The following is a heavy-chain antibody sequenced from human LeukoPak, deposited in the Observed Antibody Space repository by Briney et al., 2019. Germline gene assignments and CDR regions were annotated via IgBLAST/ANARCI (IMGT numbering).Heavy chain of an antibody. CDR1: GFHLDDYA. CDR2: ISWNSGSI. Sequence: SLRLSCAASGFHLDDYAMHRVRQAPRKGLEGVSGISWNSGSIGYADSVKGRFTISRDNAKNSLYLQMNSLRAEDTAVYYCARGWLVPSPLDYWGQGTLVTVSS. CDR3: ARGWLVPSPLDY. D-gene: IGHD6-19*01. J-gene: IGHJ4*02. V-gene: IGHV3-9*01.